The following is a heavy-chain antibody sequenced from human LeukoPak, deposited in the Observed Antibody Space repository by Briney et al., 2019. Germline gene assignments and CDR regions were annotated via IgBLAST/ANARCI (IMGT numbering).Heavy chain of an antibody. CDR1: GFTFSSYS. CDR3: ARGAPYCSGGSCMYYFDY. Sequence: GGSLRLSCAASGFTFSSYSMNWVRQAPGKGLEWVSSISSSSSYIYYADSVKGRFTISRDNAKNSLYLQMNSLRAEDTAVYYCARGAPYCSGGSCMYYFDYWGQGTLVTVSP. J-gene: IGHJ4*02. V-gene: IGHV3-21*01. CDR2: ISSSSSYI. D-gene: IGHD2-15*01.